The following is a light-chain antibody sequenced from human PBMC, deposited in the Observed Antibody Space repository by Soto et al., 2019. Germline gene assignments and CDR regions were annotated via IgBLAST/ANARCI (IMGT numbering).Light chain of an antibody. CDR2: DVT. Sequence: QSALTQPASVSGSPGQSITISCTGTSSDIGGYNFVSWYQQHPGKAPKLMFYDVTNRPSGVSNRFSGSKSGNTASLTISGLQAEDEAVYYCSSYTSTNTGVFGGGTKVTVL. CDR1: SSDIGGYNF. J-gene: IGLJ3*02. CDR3: SSYTSTNTGV. V-gene: IGLV2-14*03.